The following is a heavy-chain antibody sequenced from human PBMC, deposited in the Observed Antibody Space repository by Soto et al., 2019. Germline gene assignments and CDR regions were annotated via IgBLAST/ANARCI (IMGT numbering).Heavy chain of an antibody. CDR1: GGTFSSYA. Sequence: KVSCKASGGTFSSYAISWVRQAPGQRLEWMGGIIPIFGTANYAQKFQGRVTITADESTSTAHMELSSLRSEDTAVYYCARNNDFWSGTYGMDVWGQGTTVTVSS. D-gene: IGHD3-3*01. V-gene: IGHV1-69*01. J-gene: IGHJ6*02. CDR2: IIPIFGTA. CDR3: ARNNDFWSGTYGMDV.